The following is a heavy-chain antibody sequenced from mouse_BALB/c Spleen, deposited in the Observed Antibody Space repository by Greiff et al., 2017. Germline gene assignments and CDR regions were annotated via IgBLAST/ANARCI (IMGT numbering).Heavy chain of an antibody. CDR2: IYPGSGST. CDR1: GYTFTSYW. J-gene: IGHJ1*01. Sequence: LQQPGSELVRPGASVKLSCKASGYTFTSYWMHWVKQRPGQGLEWIGNIYPGSGSTNYDEKFKSKATLTVDTSSSTAYMQLSSLTSEDSAVYYCTRGVLRDWYFDVWGAGTTVTVSS. V-gene: IGHV1S22*01. CDR3: TRGVLRDWYFDV. D-gene: IGHD1-1*01.